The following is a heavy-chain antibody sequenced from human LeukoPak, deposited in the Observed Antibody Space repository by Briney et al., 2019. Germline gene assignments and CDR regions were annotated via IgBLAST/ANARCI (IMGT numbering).Heavy chain of an antibody. CDR2: MNPNSGNT. CDR3: ARDGGIYYDSSGYTSWPSIDYYYYYGMDV. Sequence: ASVKVSCKASGYTFTSYDINWVRQATGQGLEWMGWMNPNSGNTGYAQKFQGRVTMTRNTSISTAYMELSSLRSEDTAVYYCARDGGIYYDSSGYTSWPSIDYYYYYGMDVWGQGTTVTVSS. D-gene: IGHD3-22*01. V-gene: IGHV1-8*01. CDR1: GYTFTSYD. J-gene: IGHJ6*02.